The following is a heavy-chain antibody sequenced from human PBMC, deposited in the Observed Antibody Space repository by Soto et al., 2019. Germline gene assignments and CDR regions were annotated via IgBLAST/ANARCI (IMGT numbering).Heavy chain of an antibody. CDR1: GGSISSYY. Sequence: SETLSLTCTVSGGSISSYYWSWIRQPPGKGLEWIGYIYYSGSTNYNPSLKSRVTISVDTSKNQFSLKLSSVTAADTAVYYCARRSGGSSSSVDYWGQGTRVTVSS. V-gene: IGHV4-59*08. D-gene: IGHD6-6*01. CDR2: IYYSGST. J-gene: IGHJ4*02. CDR3: ARRSGGSSSSVDY.